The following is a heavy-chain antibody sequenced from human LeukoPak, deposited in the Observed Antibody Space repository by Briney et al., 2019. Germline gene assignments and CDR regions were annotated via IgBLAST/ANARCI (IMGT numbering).Heavy chain of an antibody. D-gene: IGHD6-13*01. V-gene: IGHV4-59*11. CDR3: ASSHLYSSSWYLSGRFDF. J-gene: IGHJ4*02. CDR2: IYHNGIT. CDR1: GVSISTHY. Sequence: SETLSLTCNVSGVSISTHYWSWIRQSPGKGLEWIGYIYHNGITNYNPSLKSRVTISIDTSKNHFSLQLSSVTAADTAVYYCASSHLYSSSWYLSGRFDFWGQGTLVTVSS.